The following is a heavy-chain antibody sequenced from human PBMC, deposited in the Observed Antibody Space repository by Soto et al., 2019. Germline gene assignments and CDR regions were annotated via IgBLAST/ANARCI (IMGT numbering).Heavy chain of an antibody. Sequence: GGSLRHSCAASGVTFSSYSMNWVRQAPGKGLEWVSSISSSSSYIYYADSVKGRFTISRDNAKNSLYLQMNSLRAEDTAVYYCSLGYCSSTSCPDRDYWGQGTLVTVSS. CDR2: ISSSSSYI. CDR3: SLGYCSSTSCPDRDY. V-gene: IGHV3-21*01. CDR1: GVTFSSYS. D-gene: IGHD2-2*01. J-gene: IGHJ4*02.